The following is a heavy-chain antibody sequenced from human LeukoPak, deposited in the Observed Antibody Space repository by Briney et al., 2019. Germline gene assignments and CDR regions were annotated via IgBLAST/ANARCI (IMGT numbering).Heavy chain of an antibody. CDR1: GGSISSYY. CDR3: ARQSCSSTSCSRRNSFDI. D-gene: IGHD2-2*01. V-gene: IGHV4-59*08. Sequence: SETLSLTCTVSGGSISSYYWTWIRQPPGKGLKWLGYIYYSGSTNYNPSLKSRVTISVDTSKNQFSLKLSSVTAADTAIYYCARQSCSSTSCSRRNSFDIWGQGTMVTVSS. CDR2: IYYSGST. J-gene: IGHJ3*02.